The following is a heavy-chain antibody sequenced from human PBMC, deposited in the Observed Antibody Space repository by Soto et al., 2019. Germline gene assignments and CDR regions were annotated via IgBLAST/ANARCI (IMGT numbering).Heavy chain of an antibody. Sequence: SQTRSLTCAISGDSGANNSAAWNWIRQSPSRGLEWLGRTYYRSKWYNDYAVSVKSRITINPDTSKNQFSLQLNSVTPEDTAVYYCAREPGVGATTSYFDYWGQGTLVTVSS. D-gene: IGHD1-26*01. CDR1: GDSGANNSAA. CDR3: AREPGVGATTSYFDY. CDR2: TYYRSKWYN. V-gene: IGHV6-1*01. J-gene: IGHJ4*02.